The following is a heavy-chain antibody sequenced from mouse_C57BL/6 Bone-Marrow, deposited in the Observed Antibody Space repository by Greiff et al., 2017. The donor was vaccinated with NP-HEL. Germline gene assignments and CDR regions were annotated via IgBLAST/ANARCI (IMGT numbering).Heavy chain of an antibody. D-gene: IGHD1-1*01. CDR2: IYPGDGDT. J-gene: IGHJ1*03. V-gene: IGHV1-82*01. Sequence: VKLMESGPELVKPGASVKISCKASGYAFSSSWMNWVKQRPGKGLEWIGRIYPGDGDTNYNGKFKGKATLTADKSSSTAYMQLSSLTSEDSAVYFCARSYGSSPYWYFDVWGTGTTVTVSS. CDR3: ARSYGSSPYWYFDV. CDR1: GYAFSSSW.